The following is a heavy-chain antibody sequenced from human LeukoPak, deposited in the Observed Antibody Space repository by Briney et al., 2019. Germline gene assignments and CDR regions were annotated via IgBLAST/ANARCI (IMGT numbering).Heavy chain of an antibody. CDR1: GGSFSGYY. CDR2: INHSGST. V-gene: IGHV4-34*01. D-gene: IGHD6-13*01. Sequence: SETLSLTCAVYGGSFSGYYWSWIRQPPGKGLEWIGEINHSGSTNYNPSLKSRITISVDTSKSQFSLKLSSVTAADTAVYYCARLHIAAAVRWFDPWGQGTLVTVSS. J-gene: IGHJ5*02. CDR3: ARLHIAAAVRWFDP.